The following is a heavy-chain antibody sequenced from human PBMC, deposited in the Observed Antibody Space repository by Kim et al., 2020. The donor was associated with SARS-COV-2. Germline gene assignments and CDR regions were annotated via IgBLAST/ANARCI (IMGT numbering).Heavy chain of an antibody. V-gene: IGHV3-11*01. Sequence: GGSLRLSCVASGFIFGDTYMSWIRQAPGKGLEWISFTSSVGSFIYYADSVKGRFSISRDNAKNSLFLDMTSLRADDTAVYYCARGPLKPPGWDYWGLGTL. D-gene: IGHD1-26*01. CDR2: TSSVGSFI. CDR3: ARGPLKPPGWDY. J-gene: IGHJ4*02. CDR1: GFIFGDTY.